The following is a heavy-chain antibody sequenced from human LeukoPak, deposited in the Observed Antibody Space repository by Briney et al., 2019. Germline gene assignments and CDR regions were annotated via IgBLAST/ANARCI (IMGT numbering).Heavy chain of an antibody. CDR2: IYSGGST. Sequence: GGSLRLSCAASGFTVSRNYMSWVRQAPGKGLEWVSVIYSGGSTYYADAVKGRFTISRDNSKSTLYLQMNSLRAEDTAVYYCTRDFYDSSAYYFHGYWGQGTLVTVSS. V-gene: IGHV3-66*01. D-gene: IGHD3-22*01. CDR1: GFTVSRNY. CDR3: TRDFYDSSAYYFHGY. J-gene: IGHJ4*02.